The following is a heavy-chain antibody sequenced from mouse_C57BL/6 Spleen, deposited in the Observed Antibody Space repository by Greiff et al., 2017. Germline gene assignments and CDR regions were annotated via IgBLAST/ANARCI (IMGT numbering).Heavy chain of an antibody. J-gene: IGHJ2*01. CDR2: INPSSGYT. CDR3: ARGGTGTAAFDY. V-gene: IGHV1-4*01. CDR1: GYTFTSYT. D-gene: IGHD4-1*01. Sequence: VKLVESGAELARPGASVKMSCKASGYTFTSYTMHWVKQRPGQGLEWIGYINPSSGYTKYNQKFKDKATLTADKSSSTAYMQLSSLTSEDSAVYYCARGGTGTAAFDYWGQGTTLTVSS.